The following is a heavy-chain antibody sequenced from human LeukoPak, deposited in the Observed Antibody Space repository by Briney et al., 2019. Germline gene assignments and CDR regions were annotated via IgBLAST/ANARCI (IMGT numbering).Heavy chain of an antibody. D-gene: IGHD1-14*01. CDR2: ISSSSSTI. CDR1: RFTFNSYG. Sequence: GGSLRLSCAASRFTFNSYGMNWVRQAPGKGLEWVSYISSSSSTIYYADSVQGRFTISRDNAKNSLYLQMNSLRADDTAVYYCARQLTAYDGGYRGQGTLVTVSS. J-gene: IGHJ4*02. CDR3: ARQLTAYDGGY. V-gene: IGHV3-48*01.